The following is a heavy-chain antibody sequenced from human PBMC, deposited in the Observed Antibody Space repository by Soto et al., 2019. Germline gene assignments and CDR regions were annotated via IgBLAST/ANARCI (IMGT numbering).Heavy chain of an antibody. J-gene: IGHJ5*02. CDR1: GGSISSGNYY. CDR3: AKDSRSHPQGWFDP. V-gene: IGHV4-30-4*01. CDR2: ISYSGST. Sequence: SETLSLTCTVSGGSISSGNYYWSWIRQPPGKGLEWIGFISYSGSTYYNASLKSRVTISVDTSKDTLYLQMSSLRVEDTAIYYCAKDSRSHPQGWFDPWGQGTLVTV. D-gene: IGHD2-15*01.